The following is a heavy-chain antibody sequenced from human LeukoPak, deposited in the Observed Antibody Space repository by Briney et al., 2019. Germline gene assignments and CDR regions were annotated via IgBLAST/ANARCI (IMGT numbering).Heavy chain of an antibody. D-gene: IGHD3-10*01. Sequence: GGSLRLSCAASGFTFSSYAMSWVRQAPGKGLEWVSAISGSGGSTYYADSVKGRFTISRDNSKNTLYLQMNSLRAEDTAVYYCAKDGVWLGELSLRPLHNWFDPWGQGTLVTVSS. J-gene: IGHJ5*02. CDR1: GFTFSSYA. V-gene: IGHV3-23*01. CDR3: AKDGVWLGELSLRPLHNWFDP. CDR2: ISGSGGST.